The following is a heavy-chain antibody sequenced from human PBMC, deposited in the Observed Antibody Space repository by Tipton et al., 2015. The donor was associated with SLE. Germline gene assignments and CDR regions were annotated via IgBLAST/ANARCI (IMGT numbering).Heavy chain of an antibody. D-gene: IGHD2-15*01. CDR2: MYYSGSN. J-gene: IGHJ4*02. CDR1: GGSINSYY. CDR3: ARDARGSSHFDY. Sequence: TLSLTCTVSGGSINSYYWSWIRQPPGKGLEWIGYMYYSGSNSYNPSLKSRVTISVDTSKNQFSLKLTSVTAADTAVYYCARDARGSSHFDYWGQGTLVTVSS. V-gene: IGHV4-59*01.